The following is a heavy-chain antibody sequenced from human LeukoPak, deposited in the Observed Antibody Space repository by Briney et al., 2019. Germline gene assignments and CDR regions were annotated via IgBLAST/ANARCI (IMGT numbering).Heavy chain of an antibody. CDR1: GFTFSSSA. V-gene: IGHV3-23*01. CDR2: LTGNGAGT. CDR3: AKEAVEYFDY. J-gene: IGHJ4*02. Sequence: PGGSLRLSCVASGFTFSSSAMSWVRQAPGKGLEWVSALTGNGAGTYYADSVKGRFTISRDNSKNTMYLQMNSLRAEDTALYYCAKEAVEYFDYWGQGDLVTVSS.